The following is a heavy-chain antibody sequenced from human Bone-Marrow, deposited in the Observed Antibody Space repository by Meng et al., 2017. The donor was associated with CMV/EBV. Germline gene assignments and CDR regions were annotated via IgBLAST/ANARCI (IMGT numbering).Heavy chain of an antibody. V-gene: IGHV6-1*01. Sequence: IVSSNCASWNCIRQSPSRGLEWLGRTYYKSKWYNDYALSVKGRITINPDISKNQFSLQLNSVTPEDTAVYYCARGTRITVAGTGFDPWGQGTLVTVSS. D-gene: IGHD6-19*01. CDR3: ARGTRITVAGTGFDP. CDR2: TYYKSKWYN. J-gene: IGHJ5*02. CDR1: IVSSNCAS.